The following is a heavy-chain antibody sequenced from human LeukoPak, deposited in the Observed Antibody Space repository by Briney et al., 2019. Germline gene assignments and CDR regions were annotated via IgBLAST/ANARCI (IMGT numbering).Heavy chain of an antibody. CDR1: GVSIGSGSNY. Sequence: SETLSLTCTVSGVSIGSGSNYWGWIRQPPGKTLEWIGSIYSSGSTYYNSSLKSRVIILIDTAKNHFSLNLSSVTAADTAVYYCARSDGYGLVGIWGQGTMVTVSS. V-gene: IGHV4-39*07. CDR3: ARSDGYGLVGI. J-gene: IGHJ3*02. CDR2: IYSSGST. D-gene: IGHD3-10*01.